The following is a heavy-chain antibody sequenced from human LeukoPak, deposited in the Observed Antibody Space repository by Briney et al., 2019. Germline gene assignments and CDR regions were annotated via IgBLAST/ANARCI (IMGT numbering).Heavy chain of an antibody. Sequence: GGSLRLSCAASGFTFSRYWMSWVRQAPGKGLEWVANIEQDGGEKYYVDSVKGRFTISRDNAKNSLYLQMNSLRAEDTAVYYCARGPTRANSSDYWGQGTLVTVSS. CDR3: ARGPTRANSSDY. CDR1: GFTFSRYW. J-gene: IGHJ4*02. V-gene: IGHV3-7*01. CDR2: IEQDGGEK. D-gene: IGHD2/OR15-2a*01.